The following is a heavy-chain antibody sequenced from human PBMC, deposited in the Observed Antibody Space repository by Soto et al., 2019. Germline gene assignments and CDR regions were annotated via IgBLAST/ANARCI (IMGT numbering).Heavy chain of an antibody. V-gene: IGHV3-30-3*01. Sequence: QVQLADSGGGVVQPGGSLRLSCAVSGFAFSSYAMHWVRQAPGQGLEWVSTISYDTTKEYYADSVKGRFTISRDNSKSMVFLQMRSLRPDDMAVYYCATEALSLITVVVPTFGYWGQGMLVTVSS. CDR3: ATEALSLITVVVPTFGY. D-gene: IGHD4-4*01. J-gene: IGHJ1*01. CDR2: ISYDTTKE. CDR1: GFAFSSYA.